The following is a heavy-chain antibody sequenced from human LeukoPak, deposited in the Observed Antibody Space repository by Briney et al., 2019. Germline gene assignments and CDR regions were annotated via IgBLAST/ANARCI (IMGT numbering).Heavy chain of an antibody. CDR2: ISSDSSTI. J-gene: IGHJ4*02. CDR1: GFTFSSYT. D-gene: IGHD3-9*01. CDR3: ARGSFDWLLFDY. Sequence: GGSLRLSCATSGFTFSSYTMNWVRQAPGKGLEWVSYISSDSSTIYYVDSVKGRFTISRDNAKSSLYLQMNSLRAEDTAVYYCARGSFDWLLFDYWGQGTLVTVSS. V-gene: IGHV3-48*04.